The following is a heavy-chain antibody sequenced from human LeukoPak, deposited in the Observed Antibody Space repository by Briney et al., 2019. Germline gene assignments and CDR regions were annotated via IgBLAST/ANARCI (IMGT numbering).Heavy chain of an antibody. CDR3: ARDRLSSESGTTADAFDI. Sequence: ASVKVSCKASGYTFTSYYMHWVRQAPGRGLEWMGIINPSGGSTSYAQKCQGRVTMNRDTSTSTVYRELSSLRPEDTAVYYCARDRLSSESGTTADAFDIWGQGTMVTVSS. CDR1: GYTFTSYY. V-gene: IGHV1-46*01. CDR2: INPSGGST. J-gene: IGHJ3*02. D-gene: IGHD1-26*01.